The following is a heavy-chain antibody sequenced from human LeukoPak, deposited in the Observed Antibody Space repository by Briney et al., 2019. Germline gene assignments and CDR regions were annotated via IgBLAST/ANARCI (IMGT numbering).Heavy chain of an antibody. V-gene: IGHV4-39*01. CDR3: ARQGIKYSGYLRGDDAFDI. Sequence: SETLSLTCTVSGGSISSYYWSWIRQPPGEGLEWIGSIYYSGSTYYNPSLKSRVTISVDTSKNQFSLKLSSVTAADTAVYYCARQGIKYSGYLRGDDAFDIWGQGTMVTVSS. CDR2: IYYSGST. CDR1: GGSISSYY. J-gene: IGHJ3*02. D-gene: IGHD5-12*01.